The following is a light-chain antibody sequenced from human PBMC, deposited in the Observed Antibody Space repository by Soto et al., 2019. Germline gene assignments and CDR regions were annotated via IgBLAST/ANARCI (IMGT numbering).Light chain of an antibody. J-gene: IGKJ1*01. CDR2: TTS. V-gene: IGKV1-39*01. CDR1: QSIRSS. CDR3: QQGYSRPRT. Sequence: IQMTQSPSSLSAYVGDRVTITCRASQSIRSSLNWYQQKPGKAPNLLIYTTSNLESGVPSRFSGSGSGTDFTLTISRLQPEDFATYFCQQGYSRPRTFGQGTKVDI.